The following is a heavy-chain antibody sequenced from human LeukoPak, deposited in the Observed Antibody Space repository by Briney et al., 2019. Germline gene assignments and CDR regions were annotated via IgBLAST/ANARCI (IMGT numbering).Heavy chain of an antibody. V-gene: IGHV5-51*01. CDR3: ARRAQGGDCYDY. D-gene: IGHD2-21*02. CDR2: IYPGDSDT. Sequence: GESLKISCKGSGYSSTNYWIGWVRQMPGKGLEWMGIIYPGDSDTRYSPSFLGRVTISVDKSISTAYLQWSSLKASDTAMYYCARRAQGGDCYDYWGQGTLVTVSS. CDR1: GYSSTNYW. J-gene: IGHJ4*02.